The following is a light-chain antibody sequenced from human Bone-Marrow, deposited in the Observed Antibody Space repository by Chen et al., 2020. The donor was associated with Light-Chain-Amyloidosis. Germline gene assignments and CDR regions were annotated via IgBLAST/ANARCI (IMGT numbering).Light chain of an antibody. CDR3: QQYESRPLT. V-gene: IGKV1-33*01. CDR2: DAS. CDR1: QDVSNY. Sequence: DIQMIQSPSSLSASVGDRVTITCRASQDVSNYLNWYQQKPGKAPKLLIYDASKLRAGVPSRFNGRGSGTDCTLTISSLQPEDIAGFYCQQYESRPLTFGGGTKVGIK. J-gene: IGKJ4*01.